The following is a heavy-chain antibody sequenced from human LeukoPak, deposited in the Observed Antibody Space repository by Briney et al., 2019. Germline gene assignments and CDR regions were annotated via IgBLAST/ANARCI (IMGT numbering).Heavy chain of an antibody. D-gene: IGHD6-25*01. CDR2: ISSSGNTV. V-gene: IGHV3-48*03. CDR3: VRGQRQLGTIDNGHFDY. CDR1: GFTFKSFE. Sequence: PGGSLRLSCAASGFTFKSFEMNWVRQAPGKGLEWLSYISSSGNTVYYADSVKGRFTIARDNAKNTLYLQMNSLRAEDTAVYFCVRGQRQLGTIDNGHFDYWGQGTLVTVSS. J-gene: IGHJ4*02.